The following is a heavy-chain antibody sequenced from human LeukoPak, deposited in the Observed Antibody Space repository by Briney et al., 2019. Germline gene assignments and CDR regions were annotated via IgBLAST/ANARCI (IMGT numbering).Heavy chain of an antibody. CDR2: IYHSGST. V-gene: IGHV4-30-2*01. CDR1: GGSISSGGYS. J-gene: IGHJ4*02. CDR3: ARVVRSRAFFDY. Sequence: SQTLSLTCAVSGGSISSGGYSWSWIRQPPGKGLEWIGYIYHSGSTYYNPSLKSRVTISVDRSKNQFSPKLSSVTAADTAVYYCARVVRSRAFFDYWGQGTLVTVSS. D-gene: IGHD3-10*01.